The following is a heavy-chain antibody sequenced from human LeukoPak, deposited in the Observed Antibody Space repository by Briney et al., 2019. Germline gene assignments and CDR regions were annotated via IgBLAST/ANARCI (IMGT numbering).Heavy chain of an antibody. J-gene: IGHJ4*02. CDR3: ARRITYYDVLTGYYDDYYLDS. V-gene: IGHV5-51*01. CDR2: IYPGDSDT. Sequence: GESLKISCKGSGYSFTNSWIGWVRRMPGKGLEWMGIIYPGDSDTRYSPSFQGQVTISVDKSISTAYLQWSSLRASDTAMYYCARRITYYDVLTGYYDDYYLDSWGQGTLVTVSS. CDR1: GYSFTNSW. D-gene: IGHD3-9*01.